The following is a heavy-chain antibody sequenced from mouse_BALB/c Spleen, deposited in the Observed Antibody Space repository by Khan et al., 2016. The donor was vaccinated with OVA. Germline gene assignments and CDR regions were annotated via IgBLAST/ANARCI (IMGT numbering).Heavy chain of an antibody. J-gene: IGHJ3*01. V-gene: IGHV3-2*02. CDR3: ARLRPGFTY. CDR2: ISYSGST. CDR1: GYSITSDYA. Sequence: EVQLQESGPGLVKPSQSLSLTCTVTGYSITSDYAWNWIRQFPGNKLEWMGYISYSGSTSYNPSLKSRISITRDTSKNQFFLQLNSVTTEDTATYYCARLRPGFTYWGQGTLVTVSA.